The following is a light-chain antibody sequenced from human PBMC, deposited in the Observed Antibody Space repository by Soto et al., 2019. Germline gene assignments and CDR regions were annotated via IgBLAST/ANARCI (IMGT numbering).Light chain of an antibody. J-gene: IGLJ2*01. CDR2: EVS. CDR3: VSYAGFNYYVA. V-gene: IGLV2-8*01. Sequence: QSVLTQPPSASGSPGQSVTISCTGTISDVGGYNYVSWYQQHPGKAPKLMIYEVSERPSGVPDRFSGSKSGNTASLTVSGLQAEDEPDYYCVSYAGFNYYVAFGGGTKLTVL. CDR1: ISDVGGYNY.